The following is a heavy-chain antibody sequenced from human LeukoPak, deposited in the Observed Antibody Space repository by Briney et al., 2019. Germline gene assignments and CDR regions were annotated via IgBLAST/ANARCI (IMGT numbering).Heavy chain of an antibody. CDR1: GYTFTSYD. CDR2: MNPNSGNT. D-gene: IGHD5-12*01. J-gene: IGHJ4*02. CDR3: ARSRSGYSGFHFDY. V-gene: IGHV1-8*01. Sequence: ASVKVSCKASGYTFTSYDINWVRQATGQGLEWMGWMNPNSGNTGYAQKFQGRVTMTRNTSISTAYMELSSLRSEDTAVYYCARSRSGYSGFHFDYWGQGTLVTVSS.